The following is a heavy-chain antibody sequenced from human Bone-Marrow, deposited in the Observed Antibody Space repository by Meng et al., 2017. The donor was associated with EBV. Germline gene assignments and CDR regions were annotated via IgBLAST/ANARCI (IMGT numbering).Heavy chain of an antibody. D-gene: IGHD6-13*01. Sequence: QVQLQQWGAGLLKPSETLSLTCAVYGGSFSGYYWSWIRQPPGKGLEWIGEINHSGSTNYNPSIKSRVTISVDTSKNQFSLKLSSVTAADTAVYYCARDCFSSGWCPYFQRWGQGTLVTVSS. CDR3: ARDCFSSGWCPYFQR. J-gene: IGHJ1*01. V-gene: IGHV4-34*01. CDR2: INHSGST. CDR1: GGSFSGYY.